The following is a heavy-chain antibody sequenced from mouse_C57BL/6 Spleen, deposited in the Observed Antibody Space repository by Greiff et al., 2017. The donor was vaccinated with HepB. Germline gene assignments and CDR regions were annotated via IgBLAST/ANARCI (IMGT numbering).Heavy chain of an antibody. J-gene: IGHJ4*01. CDR3: ARDPYAMDY. CDR1: GYSITSGYY. CDR2: ISYDGSN. Sequence: EVKLVESGPGLVKPSQSLSLTCSVTGYSITSGYYWNWIRQFPGNKLEWMGYISYDGSNNYNPSLKNRISITRDTSKNQFFLKLNSVTTEDTATYYCARDPYAMDYWGQGTSVTVSS. V-gene: IGHV3-6*01.